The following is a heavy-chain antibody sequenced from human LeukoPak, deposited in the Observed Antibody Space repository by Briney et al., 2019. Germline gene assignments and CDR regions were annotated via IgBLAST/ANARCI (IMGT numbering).Heavy chain of an antibody. CDR1: GGSISSYY. CDR3: ARRNYDFWSGYSGHAFDI. J-gene: IGHJ3*02. CDR2: ISTSGST. V-gene: IGHV4-4*07. D-gene: IGHD3-3*01. Sequence: PSETLSLTCTVSGGSISSYYWSWIRQPAGKGLEWIGRISTSGSTNYNPSLKSRVTMSVDTSKNQFSLKLSSVTAADTAVYYCARRNYDFWSGYSGHAFDIWGQGTMVTVSS.